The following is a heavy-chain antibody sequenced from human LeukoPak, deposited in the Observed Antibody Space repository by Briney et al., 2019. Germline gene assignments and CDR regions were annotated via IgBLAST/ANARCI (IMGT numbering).Heavy chain of an antibody. J-gene: IGHJ4*02. Sequence: GGSLRLSCAASGFTFSNYWMNWLRQAPGKGLEWVANIKQDGSEKYYVDSVKGRFTISRDNSKNTLYLQMNSLRAEDTAVYYCSRGRYCSSTSCYIDYWGQGTLVTVAS. CDR2: IKQDGSEK. CDR3: SRGRYCSSTSCYIDY. D-gene: IGHD2-2*02. CDR1: GFTFSNYW. V-gene: IGHV3-7*03.